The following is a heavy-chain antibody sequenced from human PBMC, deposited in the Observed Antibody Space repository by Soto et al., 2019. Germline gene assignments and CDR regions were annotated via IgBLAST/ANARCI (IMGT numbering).Heavy chain of an antibody. J-gene: IGHJ6*02. Sequence: SETLSLTCTVSGGSISSSSYYWGCIRQPPGKGQEWIESIYYSGYTYYNTSLKNRVTISVDTSKNQFSLKLCSLTAADTSVYYCARHNGPLYVGYYYDMDVWGQGTTVTVSS. CDR2: IYYSGYT. CDR3: ARHNGPLYVGYYYDMDV. D-gene: IGHD3-16*01. CDR1: GGSISSSSYY. V-gene: IGHV4-39*01.